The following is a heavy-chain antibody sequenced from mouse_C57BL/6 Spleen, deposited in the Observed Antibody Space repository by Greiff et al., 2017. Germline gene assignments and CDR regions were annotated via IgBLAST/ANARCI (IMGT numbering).Heavy chain of an antibody. J-gene: IGHJ4*01. CDR1: GYSITSGYY. CDR3: ARGGRYYGSSQYYYAMDY. CDR2: ISYDGSN. V-gene: IGHV3-6*01. Sequence: EVQLQQSGPGLVKPSQSLSLTCSVTGYSITSGYYWNWIRQFPGNKLEWMGYISYDGSNNYNPSLKNRISITRDTSTNQFFLKLNSVTTEDTATYYWARGGRYYGSSQYYYAMDYWGQGTSVTVSS. D-gene: IGHD1-1*01.